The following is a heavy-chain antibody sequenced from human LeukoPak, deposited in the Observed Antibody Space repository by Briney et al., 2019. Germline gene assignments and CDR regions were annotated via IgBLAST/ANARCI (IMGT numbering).Heavy chain of an antibody. V-gene: IGHV3-74*01. CDR3: ARGNYFGMDV. CDR2: INNDGSST. CDR1: GITFSRSW. J-gene: IGHJ6*02. Sequence: GGSLRLSCAASGITFSRSWMHWVRQAPGKGLVWVSHINNDGSSTNYADSVKGRFTISRDNAKNTLYLQMDSLRAEDTAAYSCARGNYFGMDVWGQGTTVTVSS.